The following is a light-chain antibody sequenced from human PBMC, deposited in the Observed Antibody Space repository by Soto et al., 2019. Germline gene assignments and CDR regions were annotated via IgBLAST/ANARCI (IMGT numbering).Light chain of an antibody. CDR1: KLGDKY. V-gene: IGLV3-1*01. CDR3: QAWDSSTYV. J-gene: IGLJ1*01. CDR2: QDN. Sequence: SYELTQPSSVSVSPGQTASITCSGEKLGDKYACWYQQKPGQSPVLVIYQDNKRPSGIPERFSGSNSGNTATLTISGTQTMDEGDYYCQAWDSSTYVFGTGTKLTVL.